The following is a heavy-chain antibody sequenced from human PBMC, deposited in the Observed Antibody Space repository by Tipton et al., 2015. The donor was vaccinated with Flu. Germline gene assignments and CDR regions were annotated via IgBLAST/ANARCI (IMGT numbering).Heavy chain of an antibody. D-gene: IGHD5-24*01. Sequence: PSLTCSVSGASISSGGYYWSWIRQHPGKGLEWLGYIYHSGSTYYNPSLKSRVTISVDTSNNQFSLKLRSVTAADTAVYYCARDVDGYNGHDYWGQGALVTVSS. CDR3: ARDVDGYNGHDY. V-gene: IGHV4-31*03. J-gene: IGHJ4*02. CDR2: IYHSGST. CDR1: GASISSGGYY.